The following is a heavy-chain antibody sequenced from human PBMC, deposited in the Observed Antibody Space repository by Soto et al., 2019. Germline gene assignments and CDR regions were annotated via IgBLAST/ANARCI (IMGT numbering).Heavy chain of an antibody. CDR1: GFTFSSYA. J-gene: IGHJ4*02. Sequence: GGSLRLSCAASGFTFSSYAMSWVRQAPGKGLEWVSAISGSGGSTYYADSVKGRFTISRDNSKNTLYLQMNSLRAEDTAVYYCAKDESGRHYYDSSGYYYKGAADYWGQGTLVTVSS. CDR3: AKDESGRHYYDSSGYYYKGAADY. V-gene: IGHV3-23*01. D-gene: IGHD3-22*01. CDR2: ISGSGGST.